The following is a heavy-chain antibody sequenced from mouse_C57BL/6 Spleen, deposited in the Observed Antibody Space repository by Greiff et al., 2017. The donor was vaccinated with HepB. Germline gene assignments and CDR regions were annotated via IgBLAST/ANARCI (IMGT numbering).Heavy chain of an antibody. CDR2: IHPNSGST. CDR3: ADYYGSLWYFDV. J-gene: IGHJ1*03. Sequence: QVQLQQPGAELVKPGASVKLSCKASGYTFTSYWMHWVKQRPGQGLEWIGMIHPNSGSTNYNEKFKSKATLTVDKSSSTAYMQLSSLTSEDSAVYYCADYYGSLWYFDVWGTGTTVTVAS. V-gene: IGHV1-64*01. D-gene: IGHD1-1*01. CDR1: GYTFTSYW.